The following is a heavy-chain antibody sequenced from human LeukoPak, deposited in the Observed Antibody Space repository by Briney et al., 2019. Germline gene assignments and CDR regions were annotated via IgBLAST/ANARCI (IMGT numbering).Heavy chain of an antibody. CDR2: ISGSGGST. Sequence: PGGSLRLSCAASGFTFSSYEMNWVRQAPGKGLEWVSVISGSGGSTSYAESVKGRFTISRDNSKSTLFLQMNSLRAEDTAIYYCAKVLPPWYSSRDDNYYMDVWGKGTTVTVSS. CDR3: AKVLPPWYSSRDDNYYMDV. D-gene: IGHD6-13*01. J-gene: IGHJ6*03. CDR1: GFTFSSYE. V-gene: IGHV3-23*01.